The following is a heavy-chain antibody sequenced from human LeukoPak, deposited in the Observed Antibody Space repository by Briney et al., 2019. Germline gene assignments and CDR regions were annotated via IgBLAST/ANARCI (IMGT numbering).Heavy chain of an antibody. Sequence: SETLSLTCTVSRDSISSYYWSWIRQPPGKGLEGIGYIYYSGSTNYNPSLKSRVTISVHTSKNQFSLKLSSVTAADTAVYYCARRTYFYDSSGYYFDYWGQGTLVTVSS. J-gene: IGHJ4*02. V-gene: IGHV4-59*01. CDR3: ARRTYFYDSSGYYFDY. D-gene: IGHD3-22*01. CDR2: IYYSGST. CDR1: RDSISSYY.